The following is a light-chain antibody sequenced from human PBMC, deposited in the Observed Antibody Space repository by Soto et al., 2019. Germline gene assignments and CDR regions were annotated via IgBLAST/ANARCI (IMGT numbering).Light chain of an antibody. CDR3: QRSGGSVS. V-gene: IGKV3-20*01. CDR1: QSVSSSY. CDR2: GET. Sequence: EIVLTQSPGTLSLSPGERATLSCRASQSVSSSYLAWYQQKPGQAPRLLIYGETFRATGIPDRFSGSGSGTDFTLTINRLEPEDFAVYYCQRSGGSVSFGGGTKVDIK. J-gene: IGKJ4*01.